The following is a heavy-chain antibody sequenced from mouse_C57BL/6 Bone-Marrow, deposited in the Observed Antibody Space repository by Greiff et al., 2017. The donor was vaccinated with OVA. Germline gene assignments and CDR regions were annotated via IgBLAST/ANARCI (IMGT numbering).Heavy chain of an antibody. D-gene: IGHD2-3*01. Sequence: QVQLQQPGAELVKPGASVKLSCKASGYTFTSYWMHWVKQRPGRGLEWIGRIYPNSGGTKYNEKFKSKATLTVDKPSSTAYMQLSSLTSEDSAVYYCARARGWLLFAYWGQGTLVTVSA. CDR1: GYTFTSYW. V-gene: IGHV1-72*01. CDR2: IYPNSGGT. J-gene: IGHJ3*01. CDR3: ARARGWLLFAY.